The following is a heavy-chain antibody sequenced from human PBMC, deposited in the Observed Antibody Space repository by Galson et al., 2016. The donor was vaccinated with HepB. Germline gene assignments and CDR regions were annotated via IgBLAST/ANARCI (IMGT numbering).Heavy chain of an antibody. CDR2: IWNDGSYK. CDR1: GFTFSSYG. CDR3: ARGCGGGAGCYYTYF. J-gene: IGHJ4*02. V-gene: IGHV3-33*01. D-gene: IGHD2-15*01. Sequence: SLRLSCAASGFTFSSYGMHWVRQAPGKGLEWVAVIWNDGSYKYYEDSVKGRFTISRDNSKNTLNLQMNSLRAEDTAVYYCARGCGGGAGCYYTYFWGQGTLVTVSS.